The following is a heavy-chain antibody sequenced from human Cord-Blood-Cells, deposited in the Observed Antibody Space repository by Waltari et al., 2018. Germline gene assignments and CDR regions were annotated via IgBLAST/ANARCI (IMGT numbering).Heavy chain of an antibody. CDR2: ISGSGGST. Sequence: EVQLLESGGGLVQPGGSLRLSCAASGFPFSSYAISWVGQAPGKGLEWVSAISGSGGSTYYADSVKGRFTIARDNSKNTLYLQMNSLRAEDTAVYYCAKVQIYSSSTEYFQHWGQGTLVTVSS. J-gene: IGHJ1*01. CDR3: AKVQIYSSSTEYFQH. CDR1: GFPFSSYA. V-gene: IGHV3-23*01. D-gene: IGHD6-6*01.